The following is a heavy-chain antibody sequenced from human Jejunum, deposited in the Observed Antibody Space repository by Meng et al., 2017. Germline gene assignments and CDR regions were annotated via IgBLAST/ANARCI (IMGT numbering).Heavy chain of an antibody. V-gene: IGHV1-18*01. Sequence: QVQWVQAGAYGKKPGASVKVSCKASGYTLSIYGISWVRQAPGQGLEWMGWISADNGNTNYAQKFQGRVTMTTDTSTSTAYMELRTLRSDDTAVYFCARDTPRSGSYYGMDVWGQGTTVTVSS. CDR3: ARDTPRSGSYYGMDV. J-gene: IGHJ6*02. CDR1: GYTLSIYG. CDR2: ISADNGNT. D-gene: IGHD1-26*01.